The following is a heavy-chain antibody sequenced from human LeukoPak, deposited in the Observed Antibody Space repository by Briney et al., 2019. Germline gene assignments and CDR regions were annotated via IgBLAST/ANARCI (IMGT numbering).Heavy chain of an antibody. V-gene: IGHV4-59*01. CDR3: ARLSVSVGATLGQRNFDY. CDR1: GGSISSYY. CDR2: IYYSGST. D-gene: IGHD1-26*01. J-gene: IGHJ4*02. Sequence: SETLSLTCTVSGGSISSYYWSWIRQPPGKGLEWIGYIYYSGSTNYNPSLKSRVTISVDTSKNQFSLKLSSVTAADTAVYYCARLSVSVGATLGQRNFDYWGQGTLVTASS.